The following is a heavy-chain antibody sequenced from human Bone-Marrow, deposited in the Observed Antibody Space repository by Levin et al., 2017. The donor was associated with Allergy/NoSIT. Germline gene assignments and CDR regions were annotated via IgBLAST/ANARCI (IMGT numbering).Heavy chain of an antibody. CDR1: GFTFSSYA. CDR2: ISGSGGST. J-gene: IGHJ4*02. V-gene: IGHV3-23*01. D-gene: IGHD4-17*01. CDR3: AKQTTVTTFFPDY. Sequence: GESLKISCAASGFTFSSYAMSWVRQAPGKGLEWVSAISGSGGSTYYADSVKGRFTISRDNSKNTLYLQMNSLRAEDTAVYYCAKQTTVTTFFPDYWGQGTLVTVSS.